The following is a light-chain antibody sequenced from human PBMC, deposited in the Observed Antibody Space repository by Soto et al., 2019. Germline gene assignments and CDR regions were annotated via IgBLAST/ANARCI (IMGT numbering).Light chain of an antibody. J-gene: IGLJ2*01. CDR3: AAWDDSLSGVI. Sequence: QSVLTQPPSVSGTPGQRVTISCSGSSSNIGTNYVYWYQRLPGTAPKLLIYRNNQRPSGVPDRFSGSKSGTSASLAISGLRSEDEADYYCAAWDDSLSGVIFGGGTQLTVL. CDR2: RNN. CDR1: SSNIGTNY. V-gene: IGLV1-47*01.